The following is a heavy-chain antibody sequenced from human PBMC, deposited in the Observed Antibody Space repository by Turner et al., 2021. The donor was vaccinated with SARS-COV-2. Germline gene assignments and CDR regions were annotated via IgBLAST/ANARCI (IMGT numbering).Heavy chain of an antibody. Sequence: QVQLQESGPGLVRPSEPLSLTCTVSGGSISSKSWSWIRQSPGRGLEWIGYFYKIGSIDYNPTLRSRVTISVDTSKNQLSLNLISMTAADTAVYYCARHQGSTSGYDHGMNVWGQGTAVIVYS. J-gene: IGHJ6*02. V-gene: IGHV4-59*08. CDR3: ARHQGSTSGYDHGMNV. CDR2: FYKIGSI. CDR1: GGSISSKS. D-gene: IGHD1-1*01.